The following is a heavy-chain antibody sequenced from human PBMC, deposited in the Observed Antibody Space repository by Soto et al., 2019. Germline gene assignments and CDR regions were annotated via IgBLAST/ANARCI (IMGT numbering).Heavy chain of an antibody. CDR1: GGSISSSSYN. Sequence: SETLSRTCSVSGGSISSSSYNWYVLRHPPGKRLEWIGTSYYNGDTDYNPSLKSRAAISVEATNFHFSQKLSSVTAADTSIYYWARFLGNPFDIWRHRTMVTVSS. J-gene: IGHJ3*02. CDR3: ARFLGNPFDI. V-gene: IGHV4-39*02. CDR2: SYYNGDT. D-gene: IGHD3-3*01.